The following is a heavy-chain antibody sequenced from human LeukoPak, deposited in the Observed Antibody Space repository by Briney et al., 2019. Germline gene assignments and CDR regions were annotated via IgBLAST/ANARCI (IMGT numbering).Heavy chain of an antibody. D-gene: IGHD2-2*02. J-gene: IGHJ4*02. Sequence: GESLKISCKGSGYSFTSYWIGWVRQMPGKGLEWMGIIYPGDSDTRYSPSFQGQVTISADKSISTAYLQWSSLKASDTAMYYCAGQILGYCSSTSCYTQDYWGQGTLVTVSS. CDR2: IYPGDSDT. CDR1: GYSFTSYW. CDR3: AGQILGYCSSTSCYTQDY. V-gene: IGHV5-51*01.